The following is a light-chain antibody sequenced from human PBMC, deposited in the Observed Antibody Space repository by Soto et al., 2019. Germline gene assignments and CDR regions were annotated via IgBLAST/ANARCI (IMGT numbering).Light chain of an antibody. V-gene: IGKV3-20*01. Sequence: EIVLTQSPGTLSLSPGERATLSCRASQSVSSSYLAWYQQKPGQAPRLLIYAASSRATGIPDRFSGSGSGTAFTLTISRLEPEDFAVYYCQQYGSSPTWTFGQGTKVDI. CDR1: QSVSSSY. J-gene: IGKJ1*01. CDR2: AAS. CDR3: QQYGSSPTWT.